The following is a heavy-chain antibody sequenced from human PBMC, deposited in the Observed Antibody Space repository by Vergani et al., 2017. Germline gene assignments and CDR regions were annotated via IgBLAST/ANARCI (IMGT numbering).Heavy chain of an antibody. CDR3: AKEDLYHGSGPYVDAFDV. J-gene: IGHJ3*01. V-gene: IGHV3-30*02. D-gene: IGHD2-15*01. CDR2: IRYGGSEK. CDR1: GSTFSSYA. Sequence: VQLVDSGGGLVQPGGSLRLSCAASGSTFSSYAMNWVRQSPVKGLEWVAFIRYGGSEKFYVESVKGRFTISRDDSKNTLYLQMNSLRPDDTAIYYCAKEDLYHGSGPYVDAFDVWGRGTMVIVSS.